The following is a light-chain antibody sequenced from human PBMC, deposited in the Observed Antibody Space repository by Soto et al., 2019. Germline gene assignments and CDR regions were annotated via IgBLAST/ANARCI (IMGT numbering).Light chain of an antibody. CDR1: TSNIGSNT. CDR2: STT. V-gene: IGLV1-44*01. Sequence: QSVLTQPPSASGTPGQKVTISCSGNTSNIGSNTVNWYQQFPGTAPKFLIFSTTQRPSGVPARFSGSESGTSASLAIGGLQPDDEAHYYCGAWDNSLKGWVFGGGTKLTVL. CDR3: GAWDNSLKGWV. J-gene: IGLJ3*02.